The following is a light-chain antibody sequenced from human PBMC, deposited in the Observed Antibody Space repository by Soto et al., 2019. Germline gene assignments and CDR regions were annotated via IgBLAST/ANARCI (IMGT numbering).Light chain of an antibody. CDR2: GAS. Sequence: EIVLTQSPGTLSLSPGERATLSCRASQSVSSSYLAWYQQKPGQTPRLLIYGASTRAAGIPARFSGRGSGTDFTLIITSLQSEDFADYYCQQYDNWLRTFGQGTKVDIK. CDR1: QSVSSSY. J-gene: IGKJ1*01. V-gene: IGKV3-20*01. CDR3: QQYDNWLRT.